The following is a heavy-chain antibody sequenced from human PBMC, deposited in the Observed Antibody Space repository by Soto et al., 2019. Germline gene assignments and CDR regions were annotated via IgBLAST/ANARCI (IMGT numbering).Heavy chain of an antibody. D-gene: IGHD6-13*01. V-gene: IGHV4-31*03. CDR2: IYYSGST. Sequence: SETLSLTCTVSGGSISSGGYYWSWIRQHPGKGLEWIGYIYYSGSTYYNPSLKSRVTISVDTSKNQFSLKLSSVTAADTAMYYCARHPYSNLWYNWLDPWGQGTLVTVSS. J-gene: IGHJ5*02. CDR1: GGSISSGGYY. CDR3: ARHPYSNLWYNWLDP.